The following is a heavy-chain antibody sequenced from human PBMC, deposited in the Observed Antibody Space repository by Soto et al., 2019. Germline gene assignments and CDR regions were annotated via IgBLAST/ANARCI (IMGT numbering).Heavy chain of an antibody. V-gene: IGHV4-30-4*01. CDR1: GDSISSGSHY. CDR2: TSYSGSA. Sequence: SETLSLTCTVSGDSISSGSHYWNWIRQRPGKGLEWIGYTSYSGSAYYSPSLKSRLTISVDTSKNQFSLKLSSVTAADTAVYYCARANGGDCSFDYWGQGTLVTVSS. J-gene: IGHJ4*02. CDR3: ARANGGDCSFDY. D-gene: IGHD2-21*02.